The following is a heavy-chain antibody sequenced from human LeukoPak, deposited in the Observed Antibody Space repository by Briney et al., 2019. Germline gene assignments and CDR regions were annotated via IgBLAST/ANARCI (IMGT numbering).Heavy chain of an antibody. CDR1: GFTFSSYS. J-gene: IGHJ4*02. Sequence: GGSLRLSCAASGFTFSSYSMNWVRQAPGKGLEWVSSISSSSSYIYYADSVKGRFTISRDNAKNSLYLQMNSLRAEDTAVYYCARDFLRAMVRGVTLGYWGQGTLVTVSS. CDR3: ARDFLRAMVRGVTLGY. D-gene: IGHD3-10*01. CDR2: ISSSSSYI. V-gene: IGHV3-21*01.